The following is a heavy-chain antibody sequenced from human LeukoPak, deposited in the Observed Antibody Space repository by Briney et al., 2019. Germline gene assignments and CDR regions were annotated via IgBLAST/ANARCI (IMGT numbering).Heavy chain of an antibody. CDR2: IYYSGST. J-gene: IGHJ5*02. Sequence: PSQTLSLTCTVSGGSISSSTYYWAWIRQPPGKGLEWIGTIYYSGSTYYNPSLKSRVTISVDTSKNQFSLKLASLTAADTAVYYCARYRGCSGGSCYRWFDPWGQGTLVTVSS. D-gene: IGHD2-15*01. CDR3: ARYRGCSGGSCYRWFDP. CDR1: GGSISSSTYY. V-gene: IGHV4-39*01.